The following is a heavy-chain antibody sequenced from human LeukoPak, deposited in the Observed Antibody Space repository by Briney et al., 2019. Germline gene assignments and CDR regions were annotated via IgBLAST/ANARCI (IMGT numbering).Heavy chain of an antibody. CDR1: GYTFTSYG. Sequence: ASVKVSCKSSGYTFTSYGMSWVRQAPGQGLEWMGWISGYNGNTNYAQKLQGRVRMTTDTSTSTVYMELRSLRSDDTAVYYCAREGLWFGDPEDYMDVWGKGTTVTVSS. J-gene: IGHJ6*03. D-gene: IGHD3-10*01. CDR3: AREGLWFGDPEDYMDV. V-gene: IGHV1-18*01. CDR2: ISGYNGNT.